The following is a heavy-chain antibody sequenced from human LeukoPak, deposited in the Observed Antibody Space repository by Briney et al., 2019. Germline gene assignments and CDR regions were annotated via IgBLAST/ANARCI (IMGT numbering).Heavy chain of an antibody. CDR2: VGPYNRKT. V-gene: IGHV1-18*01. Sequence: ASVKLSCKASGYAFSSYGIGWVRQAPGQGLEWMVWVGPYNRKTNYSQQFQSRVTMTTDTSTNTAYLELRTLRSDDTAVYYCARGAPRGNWNFYFDYWGQGTLVTVSS. J-gene: IGHJ4*02. CDR1: GYAFSSYG. D-gene: IGHD1-7*01. CDR3: ARGAPRGNWNFYFDY.